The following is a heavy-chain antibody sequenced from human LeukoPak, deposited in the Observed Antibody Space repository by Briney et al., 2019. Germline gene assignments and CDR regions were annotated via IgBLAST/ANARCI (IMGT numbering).Heavy chain of an antibody. D-gene: IGHD6-19*01. CDR2: IIPIFGTA. J-gene: IGHJ4*02. Sequence: ASVKVSFKASGGTFSSYAISWVRQAPGQGLEWMGGIIPIFGTANYAQKFQGRVTITADESTSTAYMELSSLRSEDTAVYYCARDDRPYSSGDYWGRGTLVTVSS. CDR1: GGTFSSYA. CDR3: ARDDRPYSSGDY. V-gene: IGHV1-69*13.